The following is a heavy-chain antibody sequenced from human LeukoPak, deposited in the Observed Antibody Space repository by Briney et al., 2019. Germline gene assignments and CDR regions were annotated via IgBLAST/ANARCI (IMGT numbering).Heavy chain of an antibody. CDR1: GYTFTSYG. CDR2: ISAYNGNT. J-gene: IGHJ3*02. Sequence: VASVTVSCTASGYTFTSYGISWVRQAPGQGLEWMGWISAYNGNTNYAQKLQGRVTMTTDTSTSTAYMELRSLRSDDTAVYYCARARRFLEWSLEAFDIWGQGTMVTVSS. D-gene: IGHD3-3*01. CDR3: ARARRFLEWSLEAFDI. V-gene: IGHV1-18*04.